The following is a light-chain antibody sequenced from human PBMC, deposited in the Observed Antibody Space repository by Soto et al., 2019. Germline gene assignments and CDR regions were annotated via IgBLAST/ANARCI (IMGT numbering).Light chain of an antibody. J-gene: IGLJ1*01. CDR2: DVS. Sequence: QSALTQPRSVSGSPGQSVTISCTGTSSDVGTYDFVSWYQQHPGKAPRLMIFDVSERPSGVPDRFSGSKSGNTASLTISGLQAEDEADYSCCLYAVTFDVFGTGTKVTVL. V-gene: IGLV2-11*01. CDR1: SSDVGTYDF. CDR3: CLYAVTFDV.